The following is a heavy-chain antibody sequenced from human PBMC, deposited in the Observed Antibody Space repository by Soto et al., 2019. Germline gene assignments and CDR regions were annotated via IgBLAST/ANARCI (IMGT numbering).Heavy chain of an antibody. J-gene: IGHJ3*02. D-gene: IGHD6-13*01. CDR2: ISSDGIST. CDR1: GFTFSTYW. V-gene: IGHV3-74*01. Sequence: GGSLRLSCAASGFTFSTYWMHWVRQDPGKGLVWVSRISSDGISTNYADSVRGRFSISRDNTKNTLYLQMNSLRAEDTAVYYCARRIAGVPGSLDIRGQGTLVTVSS. CDR3: ARRIAGVPGSLDI.